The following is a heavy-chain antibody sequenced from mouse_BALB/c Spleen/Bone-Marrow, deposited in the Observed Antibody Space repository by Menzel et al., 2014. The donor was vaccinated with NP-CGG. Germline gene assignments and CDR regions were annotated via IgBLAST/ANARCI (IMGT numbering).Heavy chain of an antibody. J-gene: IGHJ2*01. D-gene: IGHD1-1*02. V-gene: IGHV5-17*02. Sequence: EVQLVESGGGLVQPGGSRKLSCAASGFTFSSFGMHWVRQAPEKGLEWVAYISSGSSTFYYADKVKGRFTVSRDNPKNTLFLQMTGLRSEDTAMYYCAREGGACAGVDYWGQGTTLTVSS. CDR2: ISSGSSTF. CDR1: GFTFSSFG. CDR3: AREGGACAGVDY.